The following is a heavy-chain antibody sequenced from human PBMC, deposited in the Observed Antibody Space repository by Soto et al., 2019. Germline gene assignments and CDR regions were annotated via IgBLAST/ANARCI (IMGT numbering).Heavy chain of an antibody. Sequence: GASVKVSCKASGYTFTSYAMHWVRQAPGQRLEWMGWINAGNGNTKYSQKFQGRVTITRDTSASTAYMELSSLRSEDTAVYYCARGGRTIFGVVITRPYFDYWGQGTLVTVSS. CDR1: GYTFTSYA. CDR2: INAGNGNT. V-gene: IGHV1-3*01. CDR3: ARGGRTIFGVVITRPYFDY. D-gene: IGHD3-3*01. J-gene: IGHJ4*02.